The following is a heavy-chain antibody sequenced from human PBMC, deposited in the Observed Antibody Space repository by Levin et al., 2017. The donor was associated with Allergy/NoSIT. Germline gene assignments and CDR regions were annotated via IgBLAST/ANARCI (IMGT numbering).Heavy chain of an antibody. V-gene: IGHV4-34*01. Sequence: SQTLSLTCAVYGGSFSGYYWSWIRQPPGKGLEWIGEINHSGSTNYNPSLKSRVTISVDTSKNQFSLKLSSVTAADTAVYYCARAGSGYCSGGSCYRPFDYWGQGTLVTVSS. J-gene: IGHJ4*02. D-gene: IGHD2-15*01. CDR2: INHSGST. CDR3: ARAGSGYCSGGSCYRPFDY. CDR1: GGSFSGYY.